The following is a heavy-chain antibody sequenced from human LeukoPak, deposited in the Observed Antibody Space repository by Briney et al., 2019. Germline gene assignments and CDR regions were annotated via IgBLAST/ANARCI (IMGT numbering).Heavy chain of an antibody. V-gene: IGHV3-23*01. CDR3: AKDAPVNIVVVPAANS. CDR2: ISGSGGST. CDR1: GFTFSSYA. Sequence: KPGGSPRLSCAASGFTFSSYAMSWVRQAPGKGLEWVSAISGSGGSTYYADSVKGRFTISRDNSKNTLYLQMNSLRAEDTAVYYCAKDAPVNIVVVPAANSWGQGTLVTVSS. J-gene: IGHJ4*02. D-gene: IGHD2-2*01.